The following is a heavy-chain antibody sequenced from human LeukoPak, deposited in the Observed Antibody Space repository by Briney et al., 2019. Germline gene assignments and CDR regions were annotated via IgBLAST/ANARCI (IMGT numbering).Heavy chain of an antibody. J-gene: IGHJ4*02. CDR1: GFTFSGHS. D-gene: IGHD6-13*01. CDR3: GRVIAGAIDY. Sequence: GGSLRLSCAASGFTFSGHSMTWVRQAPGKGLEWVANINLGGSERFYVDFVKGRFTISRDNADNSMYLQMNSLRAEDTAVYYCGRVIAGAIDYWGQGTLVTVSS. V-gene: IGHV3-7*01. CDR2: INLGGSER.